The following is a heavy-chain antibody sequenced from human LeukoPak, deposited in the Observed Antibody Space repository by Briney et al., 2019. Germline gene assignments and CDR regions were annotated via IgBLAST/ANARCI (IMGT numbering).Heavy chain of an antibody. D-gene: IGHD3-3*01. CDR2: IYHSGST. V-gene: IGHV4-4*02. CDR1: GGSISSSNW. Sequence: PSGTLSLTCAVSGGSISSSNWWSWVRQPPGKGLEWIGEIYHSGSTNYNPSLKSRVTISVDTSKNQFSLKLSSVTAADTAVYYCARGPQYYDFWSGYIPHYDYWGQGTLVTVSS. CDR3: ARGPQYYDFWSGYIPHYDY. J-gene: IGHJ4*02.